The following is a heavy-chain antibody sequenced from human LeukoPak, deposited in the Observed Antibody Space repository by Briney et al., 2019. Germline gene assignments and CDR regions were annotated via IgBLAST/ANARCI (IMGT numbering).Heavy chain of an antibody. CDR3: ARADYRSSAEIYYYYGMDV. D-gene: IGHD6-6*01. V-gene: IGHV1-46*01. J-gene: IGHJ6*02. CDR2: INPTGGAT. CDR1: GYTFTNYY. Sequence: GASVKVSCKASGYTFTNYYMHWVRQAPGQAPGQGLEWMGIINPTGGATSYAQKFQGRVTMTRDTSTSTVYMELSSLRSEDTAVYYCARADYRSSAEIYYYYGMDVWGQGTTVTVSS.